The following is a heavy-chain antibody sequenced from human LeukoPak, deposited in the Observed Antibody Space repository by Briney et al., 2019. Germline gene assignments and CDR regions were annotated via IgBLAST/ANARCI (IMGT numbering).Heavy chain of an antibody. V-gene: IGHV3-48*03. CDR2: ISSSGTTI. J-gene: IGHJ4*02. Sequence: GGSLRLSCAASGFTFSSYEMNWVRQAPGKGLEWVSYISSSGTTIYYADSVKGRFTFSRDNAKNSLYLQMNSLTAEDTAVYYCARGTLAAAGRWGQGTLVTVSS. CDR1: GFTFSSYE. CDR3: ARGTLAAAGR. D-gene: IGHD6-13*01.